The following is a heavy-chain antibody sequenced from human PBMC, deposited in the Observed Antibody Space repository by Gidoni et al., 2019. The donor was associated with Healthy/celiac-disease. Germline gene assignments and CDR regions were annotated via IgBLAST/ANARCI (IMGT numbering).Heavy chain of an antibody. CDR2: ISSSGSTI. Sequence: EVQLVESGGGLVQPGGSLRLSCAAYGFTFSSYEMNWVRQAPGKGLEWVSYISSSGSTIYYADSVKGRFTISRDNAKNSLYLQMNSLRAEDTAVYYCTARYYYDSSGPDYWGQGTLVTVSS. CDR3: TARYYYDSSGPDY. V-gene: IGHV3-48*03. J-gene: IGHJ4*02. CDR1: GFTFSSYE. D-gene: IGHD3-22*01.